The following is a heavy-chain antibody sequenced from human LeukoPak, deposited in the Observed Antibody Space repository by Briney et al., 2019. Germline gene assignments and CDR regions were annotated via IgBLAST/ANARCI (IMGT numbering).Heavy chain of an antibody. CDR2: IKDEGSGK. D-gene: IGHD3-22*01. CDR1: GFTFSSYW. J-gene: IGHJ4*02. V-gene: IGHV3-7*02. Sequence: GGSLRLSCAASGFTFSSYWMSWVRQAPGKGLEWVANIKDEGSGKYYVDSVKGRFTISRDNAKNSLYLQMNSLRAEDTAVYYCARIYYDSSGYRLFDYWGQGTLVTVSS. CDR3: ARIYYDSSGYRLFDY.